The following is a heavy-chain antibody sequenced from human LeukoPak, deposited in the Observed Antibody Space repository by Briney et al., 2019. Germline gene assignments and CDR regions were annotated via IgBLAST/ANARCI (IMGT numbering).Heavy chain of an antibody. CDR1: GFSFSTYS. Sequence: GGSLRLSCAASGFSFSTYSMKWVGQAPGKGLEWVSSISSNSRYIYYADSMRGRFTISRVNAKNSLYLQMNSLKPEYTAVYYCARVAEAAAFDSWGQGTLVTVSS. J-gene: IGHJ4*02. CDR3: ARVAEAAAFDS. CDR2: ISSNSRYI. V-gene: IGHV3-21*06. D-gene: IGHD6-13*01.